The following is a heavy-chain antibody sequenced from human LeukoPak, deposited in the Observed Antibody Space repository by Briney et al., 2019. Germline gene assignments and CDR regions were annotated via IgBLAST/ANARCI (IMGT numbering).Heavy chain of an antibody. J-gene: IGHJ4*02. CDR1: GYTFTGYY. D-gene: IGHD4/OR15-4a*01. CDR3: ARDRPYGDCSDY. Sequence: GASVTVSCKASGYTFTGYYMHWVRQAPGQGLEWMGWINPNSGGTNYAQKFQGWVTMTRDTSISTAYMELSRLRSDDTAVYYCARDRPYGDCSDYWGQGTLVTVSS. V-gene: IGHV1-2*04. CDR2: INPNSGGT.